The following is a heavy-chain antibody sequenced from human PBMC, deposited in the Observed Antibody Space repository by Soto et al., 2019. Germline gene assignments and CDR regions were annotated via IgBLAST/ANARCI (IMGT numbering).Heavy chain of an antibody. J-gene: IGHJ4*02. CDR1: AFSFSTSW. CDR3: AKEGSPKVSRWDDY. D-gene: IGHD1-26*01. CDR2: INPDGRTI. V-gene: IGHV3-74*01. Sequence: GGSLRLSCAASAFSFSTSWMHWVRQAPGEGLVWVSRINPDGRTINYADSVKGRFTISRDNAKNTLYLQMNILRVEDTAVYFCAKEGSPKVSRWDDYWGQGTLVTVSS.